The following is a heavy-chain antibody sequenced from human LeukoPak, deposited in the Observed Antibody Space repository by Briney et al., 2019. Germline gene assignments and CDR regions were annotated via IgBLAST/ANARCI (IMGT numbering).Heavy chain of an antibody. V-gene: IGHV1-18*01. CDR2: ISAYDGQT. CDR3: ARDKDLGAVAGTFDS. CDR1: GYTFSRKG. D-gene: IGHD6-19*01. Sequence: ASVKVSCKASGYTFSRKGFSWARQAPGQGLEWMGWISAYDGQTKYAQKFQGRVTMTTDTSTSTGYMELRSLRSDDTAVYYCARDKDLGAVAGTFDSWGQGTLVTVSS. J-gene: IGHJ4*02.